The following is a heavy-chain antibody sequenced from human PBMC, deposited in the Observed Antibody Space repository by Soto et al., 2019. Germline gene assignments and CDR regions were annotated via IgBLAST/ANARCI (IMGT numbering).Heavy chain of an antibody. CDR1: SGSIFTTNW. J-gene: IGHJ3*01. V-gene: IGHV4-4*02. CDR3: RKPDVATAKVGGGYVFDV. D-gene: IGHD3-16*01. CDR2: IYHIGSP. Sequence: QVQLQESGPGLVKPSGTLSLTCAASSGSIFTTNWWSWVRQSPGRGLQWIGDIYHIGSPKYNPSLLRRVSTPVETSEDRCFLNLPSVTAADTAGYWGRKPDVATAKVGGGYVFDVWGQGTMVTVSS.